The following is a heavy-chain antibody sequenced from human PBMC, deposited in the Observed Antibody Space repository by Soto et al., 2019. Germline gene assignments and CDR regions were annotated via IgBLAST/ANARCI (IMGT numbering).Heavy chain of an antibody. Sequence: ASVKVSCKASGYTFTGYYMHWVRQAPGQGLEWMGWINPNRGGTNYAQKFQGWVTMTRDTSIGTAYMELSRLRSDDTAVYYCARSLDGYSYGYSRYYYGMDVWGQGTTVTVSS. CDR3: ARSLDGYSYGYSRYYYGMDV. D-gene: IGHD5-18*01. CDR2: INPNRGGT. V-gene: IGHV1-2*04. CDR1: GYTFTGYY. J-gene: IGHJ6*02.